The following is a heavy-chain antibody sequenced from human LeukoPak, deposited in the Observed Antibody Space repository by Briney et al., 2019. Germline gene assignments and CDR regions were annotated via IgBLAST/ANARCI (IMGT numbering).Heavy chain of an antibody. J-gene: IGHJ4*02. D-gene: IGHD3-3*01. CDR2: IIPIFGTA. Sequence: SVKVSCKASGGTFSSYAISWVRQAPGQGLEWMGGIIPIFGTANYAQKFQGRVTITADESTSTAYMELSSLRSEDTAVYYCARYDFWSGYYYAVDYWGQGTLVTVSS. CDR3: ARYDFWSGYYYAVDY. V-gene: IGHV1-69*13. CDR1: GGTFSSYA.